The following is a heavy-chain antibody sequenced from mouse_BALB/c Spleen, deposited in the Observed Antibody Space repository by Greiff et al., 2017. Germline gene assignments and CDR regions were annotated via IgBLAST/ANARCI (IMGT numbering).Heavy chain of an antibody. CDR1: GFTFSSYG. V-gene: IGHV5-6-3*01. J-gene: IGHJ2*01. CDR2: INSNGGST. D-gene: IGHD1-1*01. Sequence: EVQGVESGGGLVQPGGSLKLSCAASGFTFSSYGMSWVRQTPDKRLELVATINSNGGSTYYPDSVKGRFTISRDNAKNTLYLQMSSLKSEDTAMYYCARDRGYYGSSYVGYFDYWGQGTTLTVSS. CDR3: ARDRGYYGSSYVGYFDY.